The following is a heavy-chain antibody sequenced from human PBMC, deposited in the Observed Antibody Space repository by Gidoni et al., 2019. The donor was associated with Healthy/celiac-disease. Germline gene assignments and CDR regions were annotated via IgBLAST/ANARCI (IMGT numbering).Heavy chain of an antibody. CDR3: AKRRTECGLDY. J-gene: IGHJ4*02. D-gene: IGHD2-21*02. CDR1: GFTFSSYA. V-gene: IGHV3-23*01. Sequence: EVQRLESGGGLVKPGGSLSLACSASGFTFSSYAMSWVRQATWKGLEWVSAMSGSGGSTYYADSVKGRFTISSDNSKNTLYLQMNSLRTADTAVYYCAKRRTECGLDYWGQGTLVTVSS. CDR2: MSGSGGST.